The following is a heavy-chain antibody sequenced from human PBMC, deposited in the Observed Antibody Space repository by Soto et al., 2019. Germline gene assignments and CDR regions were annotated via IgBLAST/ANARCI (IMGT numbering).Heavy chain of an antibody. CDR2: IRSKTNSYAT. Sequence: EVQLVESGGGLVQPGGSLKLSCAASGFTFSGSAMHWVRQASGKGLEWVGRIRSKTNSYATSYAASVKGRFTISRDDSKNTASLQMNRLKTEDTVVYYCSIGGTPSHSWGQGTLVTVSS. CDR1: GFTFSGSA. J-gene: IGHJ4*02. V-gene: IGHV3-73*02. CDR3: SIGGTPSHS. D-gene: IGHD2-15*01.